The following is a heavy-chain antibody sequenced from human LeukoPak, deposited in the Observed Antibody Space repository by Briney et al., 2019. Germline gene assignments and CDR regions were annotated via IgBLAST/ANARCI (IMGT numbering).Heavy chain of an antibody. V-gene: IGHV3-30*04. CDR2: ISFDGTNS. Sequence: GGSLRLSCAASGFTFSNYAIHWVRQAPGKGLEWVAVISFDGTNSYYADSVKGRFTISRDNSKYTLFLQMNSLRAEDTAVYYCARSRVANDSSGYYFKLDYWGQGTLVTVSS. CDR3: ARSRVANDSSGYYFKLDY. CDR1: GFTFSNYA. D-gene: IGHD3-22*01. J-gene: IGHJ4*02.